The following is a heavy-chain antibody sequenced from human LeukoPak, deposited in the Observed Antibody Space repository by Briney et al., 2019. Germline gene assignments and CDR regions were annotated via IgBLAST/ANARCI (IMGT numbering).Heavy chain of an antibody. CDR2: INPSSGVT. Sequence: ASVKVSCKASGYTFTGYSIQWVRQAPGQGLEWMGRINPSSGVTHYAQKFQGSVTLTRDTSISTAYLEVNTLRSDDTAVYYCTTRGGESSSLRYWGQGTLVTVSS. V-gene: IGHV1-2*06. J-gene: IGHJ4*02. D-gene: IGHD3-10*01. CDR1: GYTFTGYS. CDR3: TTRGGESSSLRY.